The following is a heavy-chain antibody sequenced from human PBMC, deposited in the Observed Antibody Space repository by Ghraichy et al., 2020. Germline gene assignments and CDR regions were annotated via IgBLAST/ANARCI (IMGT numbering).Heavy chain of an antibody. V-gene: IGHV3-7*01. J-gene: IGHJ3*01. CDR2: INEHGTET. CDR1: GFPFSSFW. CDR3: ARDDGGAIDVFDV. Sequence: GGSLRLSCAASGFPFSSFWMNWVRLAPGKGLEWVANINEHGTETYYVDSVKGRFTISRDNAKNSLYLQLTSLRDEDTAIYYCARDDGGAIDVFDVWGQGTKVTVSS. D-gene: IGHD3-16*01.